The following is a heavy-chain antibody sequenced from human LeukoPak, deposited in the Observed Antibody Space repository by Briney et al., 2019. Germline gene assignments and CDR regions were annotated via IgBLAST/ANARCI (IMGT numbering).Heavy chain of an antibody. D-gene: IGHD2-2*01. V-gene: IGHV1-2*02. CDR3: ARDFPAGYCSSTSCFPLDY. Sequence: GASVKVSCKASGYTFTGYYMHWVRQAPGQGLEWMGWINPNSGGTNYAQNLQGRVTMTTDTSTSTAYMELRSLRSDDTAVYYCARDFPAGYCSSTSCFPLDYWGQGTLVTVSS. CDR2: INPNSGGT. CDR1: GYTFTGYY. J-gene: IGHJ4*02.